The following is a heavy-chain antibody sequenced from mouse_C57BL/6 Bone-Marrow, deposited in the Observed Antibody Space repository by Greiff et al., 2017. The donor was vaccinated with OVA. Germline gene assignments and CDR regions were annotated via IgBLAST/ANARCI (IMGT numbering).Heavy chain of an antibody. J-gene: IGHJ1*03. Sequence: EVQLQQSGPELVKPGASVKISCKASGYTFTDYYMNWVQQSHGKSLEWIGDINPNNGGTSYNQKFKGKATLTVDKSSSPAYMELRSLTSEDSAVYYCARGNLSITTVVARYFDVWGTGTTVTVSS. V-gene: IGHV1-26*01. CDR3: ARGNLSITTVVARYFDV. D-gene: IGHD1-1*01. CDR2: INPNNGGT. CDR1: GYTFTDYY.